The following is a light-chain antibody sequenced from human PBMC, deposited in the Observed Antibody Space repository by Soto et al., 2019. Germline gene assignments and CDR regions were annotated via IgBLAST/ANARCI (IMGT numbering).Light chain of an antibody. Sequence: QSALTQPASASGSPGQSITISCTGTSSDVGGYNYVSWYQQHPGKAPKLMIYDVSNRPSGVSNRFSGSKSGNTASLTISGLQAEDDADYYCSSYTSSSTLVFGGGTKLTVL. J-gene: IGLJ2*01. V-gene: IGLV2-14*01. CDR2: DVS. CDR3: SSYTSSSTLV. CDR1: SSDVGGYNY.